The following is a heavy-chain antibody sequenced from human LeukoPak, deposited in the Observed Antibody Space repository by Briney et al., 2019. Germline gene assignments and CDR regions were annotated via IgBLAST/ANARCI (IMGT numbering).Heavy chain of an antibody. D-gene: IGHD1-1*01. V-gene: IGHV3-33*06. CDR2: IWYDGSNK. J-gene: IGHJ4*02. CDR3: AKERSGFNFDY. Sequence: GRSLRLSCAASGFTFSSYGMHWVRQVPGKGLEWVAVIWYDGSNKYYADSVKGRFTISRDNSKNTLYLQMNSLRAEDTAVYYCAKERSGFNFDYWGQGTLVTVSS. CDR1: GFTFSSYG.